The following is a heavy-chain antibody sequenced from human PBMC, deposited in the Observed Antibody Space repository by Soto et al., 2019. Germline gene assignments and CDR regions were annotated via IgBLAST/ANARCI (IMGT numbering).Heavy chain of an antibody. CDR2: IYYSGST. CDR1: GGSISSYY. CDR3: ARGRENYYGSGSSYYGMDV. V-gene: IGHV4-59*01. D-gene: IGHD3-10*01. Sequence: PSETLSLTCTVSGGSISSYYWSWIRRPPGKGLEWIGYIYYSGSTNYNPSLKSRVTISVDTSKNQFSLKLSSVTAADTAVYYCARGRENYYGSGSSYYGMDVWGQGTTVTVSS. J-gene: IGHJ6*02.